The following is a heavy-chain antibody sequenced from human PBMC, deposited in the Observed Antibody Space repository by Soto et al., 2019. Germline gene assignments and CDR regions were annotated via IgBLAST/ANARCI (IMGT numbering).Heavy chain of an antibody. J-gene: IGHJ4*02. CDR3: ARPGYCSGGSCTTDFDY. CDR2: IIPIFGTA. D-gene: IGHD2-15*01. CDR1: GGTFSSYA. V-gene: IGHV1-69*12. Sequence: QVQLVQSGAEVKKPGSSVKVSCKASGGTFSSYAISWVRQAPGQGLEWMGGIIPIFGTANYAPKFQGRVTSTEDESTSTAYMELSSLRSEDTAVYYCARPGYCSGGSCTTDFDYWGKGTLVTVSS.